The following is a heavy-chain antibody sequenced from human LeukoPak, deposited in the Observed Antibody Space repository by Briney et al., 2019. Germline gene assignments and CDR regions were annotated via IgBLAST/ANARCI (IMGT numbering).Heavy chain of an antibody. D-gene: IGHD1-26*01. CDR2: INPNSGGT. J-gene: IGHJ5*02. Sequence: ASVKVSCKASGYTFTGYYMHWVRQAPGQGLEWMGWINPNSGGTNYAQKFQGRVTMTRDTSISTAYMELSRLRSDDTAVYYCAREKWELPSNWFDPWGQGTLVTVSS. CDR3: AREKWELPSNWFDP. CDR1: GYTFTGYY. V-gene: IGHV1-2*02.